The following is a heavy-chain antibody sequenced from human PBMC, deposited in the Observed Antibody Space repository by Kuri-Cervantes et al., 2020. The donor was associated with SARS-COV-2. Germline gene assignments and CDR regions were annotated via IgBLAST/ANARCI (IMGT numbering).Heavy chain of an antibody. CDR2: ISAYNGNT. CDR3: AKEGGWFDP. J-gene: IGHJ5*02. CDR1: GNTFIVYD. Sequence: ASVKVSCKASGNTFIVYDIEWVRQATGQGLEWMGWISAYNGNTNYAQKLQGRVTMTTDTSTSTAYMELRSLRSDDTAVYYCAKEGGWFDPWGQGTLVTVSS. V-gene: IGHV1-18*01.